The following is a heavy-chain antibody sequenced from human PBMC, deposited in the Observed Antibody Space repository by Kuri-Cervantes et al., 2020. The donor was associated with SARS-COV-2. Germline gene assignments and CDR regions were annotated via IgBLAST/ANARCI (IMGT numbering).Heavy chain of an antibody. CDR1: GGSFSGYS. CDR3: ARGYTDITMIVVVMPGADHYFDY. D-gene: IGHD3-22*01. J-gene: IGHJ4*02. Sequence: SETLSLTCAVSGGSFSGYSWTWIRQSPGKGLEWIGEINHSGRTNYNPSLKSRVTISLDTSKNQFSLKLSSVTAADTALYYCARGYTDITMIVVVMPGADHYFDYWGRGTLVTVSS. V-gene: IGHV4-34*01. CDR2: INHSGRT.